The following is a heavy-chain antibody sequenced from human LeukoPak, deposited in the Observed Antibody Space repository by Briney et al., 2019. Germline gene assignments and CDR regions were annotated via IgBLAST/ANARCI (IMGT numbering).Heavy chain of an antibody. CDR1: GGSISSYY. Sequence: PSETLSLTCTVSGGSISSYYWSWIRQPPGKGLEWIGYIYYSGSTNYNSSLKSRVTISVDTSKNQFSLKLSSVTAADTAVYYCARGNGWVCSSTSCYNWFDPWGRGTLVTVSS. V-gene: IGHV4-59*01. CDR3: ARGNGWVCSSTSCYNWFDP. CDR2: IYYSGST. J-gene: IGHJ5*02. D-gene: IGHD2-2*01.